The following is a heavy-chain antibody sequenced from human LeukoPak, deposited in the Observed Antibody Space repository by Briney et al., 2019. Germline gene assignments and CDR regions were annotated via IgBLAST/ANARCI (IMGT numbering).Heavy chain of an antibody. J-gene: IGHJ4*02. D-gene: IGHD6-13*01. CDR2: ISSSSSYI. V-gene: IGHV3-21*01. CDR3: ARGGPAAGRFDY. CDR1: GFTFSSYS. Sequence: GGSLRLSCAASGFTFSSYSMNWVRQAPGKGLEWVSSISSSSSYIYYADSVRGRFTISRDNAKNSLYLQMNSLRAEDTAVYYCARGGPAAGRFDYWGQGTLVTVSS.